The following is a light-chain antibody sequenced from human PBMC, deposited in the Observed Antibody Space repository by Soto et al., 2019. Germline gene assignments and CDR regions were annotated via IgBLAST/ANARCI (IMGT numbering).Light chain of an antibody. V-gene: IGKV3-11*01. CDR1: QSVSSY. Sequence: EIVLTQSPATLSLSPGERATLSCRASQSVSSYLAWYQQKPGQAPRLLIYDASNRATGIPARFSGSGSGTGFTLAISSLEPEDFAVYYRQQRYNWPRTFGQGTKV. J-gene: IGKJ1*01. CDR3: QQRYNWPRT. CDR2: DAS.